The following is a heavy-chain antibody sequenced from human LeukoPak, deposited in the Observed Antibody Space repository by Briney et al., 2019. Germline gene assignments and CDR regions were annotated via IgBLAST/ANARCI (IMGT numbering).Heavy chain of an antibody. D-gene: IGHD3-22*01. Sequence: PSQTLSLTCAVSGGSISSGGYSWSWIRQPPGKGLEWIGYIYHSGSTYYNPSLKSRVTISVDTSKNHFSLKLSSVTAADTAVYFCARDLGRSSGYYYENWFDPWGQGTLVTVSS. CDR1: GGSISSGGYS. CDR2: IYHSGST. V-gene: IGHV4-30-2*01. CDR3: ARDLGRSSGYYYENWFDP. J-gene: IGHJ5*02.